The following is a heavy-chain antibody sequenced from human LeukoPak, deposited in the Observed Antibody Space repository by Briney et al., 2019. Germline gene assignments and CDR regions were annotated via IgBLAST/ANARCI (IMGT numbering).Heavy chain of an antibody. CDR3: ARHIHMLWFGELLYTSYDY. Sequence: PSETLSLTCTVSGGSISSYYWSWIRQPPGKGLEWIGYIYYSGSTNYNPSLKSRVTISVDTSKNQFSLKLSSVTAADTAVYYCARHIHMLWFGELLYTSYDYWGQGTLVTVSS. CDR2: IYYSGST. V-gene: IGHV4-59*08. J-gene: IGHJ4*02. CDR1: GGSISSYY. D-gene: IGHD3-10*01.